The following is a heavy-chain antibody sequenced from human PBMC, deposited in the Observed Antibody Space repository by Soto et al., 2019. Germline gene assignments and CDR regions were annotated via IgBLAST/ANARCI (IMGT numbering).Heavy chain of an antibody. Sequence: QITLKESGPTLVKPTQTLTLTCTVSGFSLTTNGVGVGWFRQPPGKALEWLALIYRDDDKRYRPSLKSRVTITKDNTKNQVVLTMTNMDPVDTATYYCVHTVARGAYWETFNYWGQGTLVTVSS. CDR1: GFSLTTNGVG. D-gene: IGHD1-26*01. V-gene: IGHV2-5*02. CDR3: VHTVARGAYWETFNY. J-gene: IGHJ4*02. CDR2: IYRDDDK.